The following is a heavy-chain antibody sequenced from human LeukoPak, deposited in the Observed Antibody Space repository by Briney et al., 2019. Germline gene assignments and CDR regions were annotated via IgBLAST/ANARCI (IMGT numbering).Heavy chain of an antibody. Sequence: YPSQTLCLTCTVSGGSISSSNWWSWVRQPPGKGLEWIGEIYHRGSTNYNPSLKSRVTISVDKSKNQFSLKLSSVTAADTAVYYCARSDYDSRTNYGMDVWGQGTTVTVSS. CDR2: IYHRGST. CDR1: GGSISSSNW. CDR3: ARSDYDSRTNYGMDV. J-gene: IGHJ6*02. D-gene: IGHD3-22*01. V-gene: IGHV4-4*02.